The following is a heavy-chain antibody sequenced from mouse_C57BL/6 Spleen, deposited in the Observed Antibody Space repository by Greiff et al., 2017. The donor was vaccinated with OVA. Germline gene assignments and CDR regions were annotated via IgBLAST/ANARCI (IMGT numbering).Heavy chain of an antibody. J-gene: IGHJ4*01. CDR3: AGGGLYYAMDY. CDR1: GFTFSDYY. Sequence: VQLKESEGGLVQPGSSMKLSCTASGFTFSDYYMAWVRQVPEKGLEWVANINYDGSSTYYLDSLKSRFIISRDNAKNILYLQMSSLKSEDTATYYCAGGGLYYAMDYWGQGTSVTVSS. CDR2: INYDGSST. V-gene: IGHV5-16*01.